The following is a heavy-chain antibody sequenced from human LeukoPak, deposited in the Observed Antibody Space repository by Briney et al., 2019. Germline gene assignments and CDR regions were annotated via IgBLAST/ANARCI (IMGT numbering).Heavy chain of an antibody. CDR1: RFNFNYYA. D-gene: IGHD6-19*01. V-gene: IGHV3-64*01. J-gene: IGHJ4*02. CDR3: ARVGTSGWYNDY. CDR2: LNSNGGST. Sequence: GGSLRLSCVASRFNFNYYAMHWLRQAPGKGLEYISALNSNGGSTYYANSVKGRFTISIDNSKNTLYLQMGSLRPEDMAVYYCARVGTSGWYNDYWGQGTLVTVSS.